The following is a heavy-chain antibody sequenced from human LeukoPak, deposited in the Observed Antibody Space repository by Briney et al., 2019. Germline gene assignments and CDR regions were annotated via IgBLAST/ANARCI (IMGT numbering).Heavy chain of an antibody. D-gene: IGHD3-9*01. CDR2: ISSSSTYI. J-gene: IGHJ6*02. CDR3: AGRYEVLTGMLADYYYAMDV. V-gene: IGHV3-21*01. Sequence: GGSLRLSCAASGFTFTTYTMNWVRQAPGKGLEWVSSISSSSTYIYYADSVKGRFTISRDNTKNSLYLQMNSLRAEDTAVYYCAGRYEVLTGMLADYYYAMDVWGQGTTVTVSS. CDR1: GFTFTTYT.